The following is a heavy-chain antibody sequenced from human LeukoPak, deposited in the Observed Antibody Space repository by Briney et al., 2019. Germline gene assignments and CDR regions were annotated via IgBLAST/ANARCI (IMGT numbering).Heavy chain of an antibody. D-gene: IGHD6-13*01. CDR1: GGSFSGYY. Sequence: SETLSRTCHVYGGSFSGYYWSWIHHPPGKGLEWPGEINHSGNTNYSPSLKRQVTPSVNTSKTQFSLKLRSVTAADTAVYYCARGYRIAAAGNGKYNWFDPWGQGTLVTVSS. J-gene: IGHJ5*02. V-gene: IGHV4-34*01. CDR3: ARGYRIAAAGNGKYNWFDP. CDR2: INHSGNT.